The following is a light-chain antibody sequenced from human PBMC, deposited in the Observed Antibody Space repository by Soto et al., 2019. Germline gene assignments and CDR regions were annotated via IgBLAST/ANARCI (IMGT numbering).Light chain of an antibody. Sequence: EMVLTQSPATLSLSPGASAALSGRASQSVSSYLAWYQQKPGQAPRLLIYDASNRATGIPARFSGSGSGTDFTLTISSLEPEDFATYYCQQYDSYPLTFGGGTKVDI. CDR2: DAS. V-gene: IGKV3-11*01. J-gene: IGKJ4*01. CDR1: QSVSSY. CDR3: QQYDSYPLT.